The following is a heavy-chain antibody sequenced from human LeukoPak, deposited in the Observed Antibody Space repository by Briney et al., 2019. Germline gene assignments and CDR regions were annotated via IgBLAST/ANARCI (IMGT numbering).Heavy chain of an antibody. V-gene: IGHV1-2*04. CDR2: IHPNSGGT. J-gene: IGHJ3*02. CDR1: GYTFTGYY. Sequence: HWASVKVSCKASGYTFTGYYMHWVRQAPGQGLEWMGWIHPNSGGTNYAQKFQAWVTMTRDTSISTAYMELSRLRSDDTAVYYCATSGYAYGGLDIWGQGTMVTVSS. CDR3: ATSGYAYGGLDI. D-gene: IGHD5-18*01.